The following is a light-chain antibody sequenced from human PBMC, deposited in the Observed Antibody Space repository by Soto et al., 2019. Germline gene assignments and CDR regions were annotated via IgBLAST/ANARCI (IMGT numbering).Light chain of an antibody. CDR1: HSISSN. J-gene: IGKJ1*01. Sequence: EIVMTQSPATLSVSPGEGATLSCRASHSISSNLAWYQQKPGQAPRLVIYGASSRATGIPDRFSGSGSGTDFTLTISRLEPEDFAVYYCQQYGSSPRTFGQGTKVDNK. V-gene: IGKV3-20*01. CDR2: GAS. CDR3: QQYGSSPRT.